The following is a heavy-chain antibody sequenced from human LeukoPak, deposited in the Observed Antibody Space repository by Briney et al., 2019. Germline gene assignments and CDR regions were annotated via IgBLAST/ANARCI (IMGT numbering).Heavy chain of an antibody. CDR2: IKPNSGDT. D-gene: IGHD2-15*01. V-gene: IGHV1-2*02. Sequence: VASVKVSCKASGYSFTDYYIHWVRQAPGQGLEWMGWIKPNSGDTNYVEKFQGRVTMTRDTSISTAYMELNRLKSDDTAVYYCARVWQLLAEFQHWGQGTLVTVSS. J-gene: IGHJ1*01. CDR3: ARVWQLLAEFQH. CDR1: GYSFTDYY.